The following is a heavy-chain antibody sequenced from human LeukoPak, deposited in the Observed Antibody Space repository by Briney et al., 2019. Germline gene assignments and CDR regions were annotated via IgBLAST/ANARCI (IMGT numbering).Heavy chain of an antibody. Sequence: GASVKVSCKASGYTFTSYDINWVRQATGQGLEWMGWMNPNSGNTGYAQKFQGRVTITRNTSISTAYMELSSLRSEDTAVYYCARGSVMMGGGWWRDFDYWGQGTLVTVSS. CDR2: MNPNSGNT. J-gene: IGHJ4*02. D-gene: IGHD6-19*01. V-gene: IGHV1-8*03. CDR1: GYTFTSYD. CDR3: ARGSVMMGGGWWRDFDY.